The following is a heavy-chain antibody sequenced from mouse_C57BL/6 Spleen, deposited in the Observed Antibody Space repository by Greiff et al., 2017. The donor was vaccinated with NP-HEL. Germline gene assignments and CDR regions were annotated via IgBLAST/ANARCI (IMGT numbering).Heavy chain of an antibody. CDR1: GFTFSNYW. CDR2: IRLKSDNYAT. CDR3: TNSPRFAY. Sequence: EVQLVESGGGLVQPGGSMKLSCVASGFTFSNYWMNWVRQSPEKGLEWVAQIRLKSDNYATHYAESVKGRFTISRDDSKSSVYLQMNNLRAEDTGIYYCTNSPRFAYWGQGTLVTVSA. V-gene: IGHV6-3*01. J-gene: IGHJ3*01. D-gene: IGHD2-12*01.